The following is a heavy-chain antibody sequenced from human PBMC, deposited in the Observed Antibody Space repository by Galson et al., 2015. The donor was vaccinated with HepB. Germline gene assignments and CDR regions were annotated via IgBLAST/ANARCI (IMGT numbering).Heavy chain of an antibody. J-gene: IGHJ4*02. D-gene: IGHD4-17*01. V-gene: IGHV3-53*01. CDR1: GFTVSSNY. Sequence: SLRLSCAASGFTVSSNYMSWVRQAPGKGLEWVSVIYSGGSTYYADSVKGRFTISRDNSKNTLYLQMNSLRAEDTAVYYCARARAVDYGPYYFDYWGQGTLVTVSS. CDR2: IYSGGST. CDR3: ARARAVDYGPYYFDY.